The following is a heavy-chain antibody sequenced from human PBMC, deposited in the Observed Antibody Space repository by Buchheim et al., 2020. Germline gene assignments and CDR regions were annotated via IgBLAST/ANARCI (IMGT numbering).Heavy chain of an antibody. V-gene: IGHV3-21*01. Sequence: EVQLVESGGGLVKPGGSLRLSCAASGFTFSSYSMNWVRQAPGKGLEWVSSISSSSSYIYYADSVKGRFTISRDDAKNSLYLQMNSLRAEDTAVYYCATLAAAGNSYYYGMDVWGQGTT. CDR2: ISSSSSYI. CDR1: GFTFSSYS. D-gene: IGHD6-13*01. CDR3: ATLAAAGNSYYYGMDV. J-gene: IGHJ6*02.